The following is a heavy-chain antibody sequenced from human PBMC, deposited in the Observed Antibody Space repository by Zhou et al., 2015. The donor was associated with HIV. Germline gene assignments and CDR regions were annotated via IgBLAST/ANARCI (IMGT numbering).Heavy chain of an antibody. CDR2: ISTYNGXR. CDR1: GYTFRTAG. V-gene: IGHV1-18*04. J-gene: IGHJ4*02. Sequence: QVRLVQSGGELKKPGSSIKVSCKASGYTFRTAGISWVRQVPGQGLEWMGWISTYNGXRQYTKMFQGRITMTTDTSNEHSLLGIEKPEIWRHGLLYCARDPGFLLARGIYWKTGGQGTLVTVSS. D-gene: IGHD6-13*01. CDR3: ARDPGFLLARGIYWKT.